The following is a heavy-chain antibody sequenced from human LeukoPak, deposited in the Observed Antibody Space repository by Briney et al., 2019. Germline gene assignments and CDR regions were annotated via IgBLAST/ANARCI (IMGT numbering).Heavy chain of an antibody. CDR3: ARGHTLGGYYKQKYYYYGMDV. Sequence: SETLSLTCAVYGGSLSGNFWSWIRQPPGKGLEWIGEISHSGSANYSPSLKSRLTISVDTSKNQFSLRLSSVTAADTAVYYCARGHTLGGYYKQKYYYYGMDVWGQGTTVTVSS. D-gene: IGHD3-9*01. J-gene: IGHJ6*02. V-gene: IGHV4-34*01. CDR1: GGSLSGNF. CDR2: ISHSGSA.